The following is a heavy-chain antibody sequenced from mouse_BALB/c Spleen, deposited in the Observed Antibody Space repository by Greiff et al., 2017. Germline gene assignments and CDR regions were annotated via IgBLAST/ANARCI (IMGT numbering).Heavy chain of an antibody. CDR2: INPSNGRT. V-gene: IGHV1S81*02. CDR3: AGGGYYDYPWFAY. Sequence: QVQLQQPGAELVKPGASVKLSCKASGYTFTSYWMHWVKQRPGQGLEWIGEINPSNGRTNYNEKFKSKATLTVDKSSSTAYMQLSSLTSEDSAVYYCAGGGYYDYPWFAYWGQGTLVTVSA. J-gene: IGHJ3*01. D-gene: IGHD2-4*01. CDR1: GYTFTSYW.